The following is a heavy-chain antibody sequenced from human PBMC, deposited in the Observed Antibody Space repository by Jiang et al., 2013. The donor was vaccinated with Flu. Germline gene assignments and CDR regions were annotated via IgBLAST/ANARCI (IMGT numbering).Heavy chain of an antibody. V-gene: IGHV1-2*02. Sequence: SGYTFTGYYMHWVRQAPGQGLEWMGWINPNSGGTNYAQKFQGRVTMTRDTSISTAYMELSRLRSDDTAVYYCARVLGATTPRPPGYWGQGTLVTVSS. CDR3: ARVLGATTPRPPGY. J-gene: IGHJ4*02. D-gene: IGHD1-26*01. CDR1: GYTFTGYY. CDR2: INPNSGGT.